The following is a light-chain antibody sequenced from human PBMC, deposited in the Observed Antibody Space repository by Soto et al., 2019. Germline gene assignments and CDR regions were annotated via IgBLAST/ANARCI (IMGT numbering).Light chain of an antibody. CDR3: QQLFDSPIT. CDR1: QVISTS. V-gene: IGKV1-9*01. J-gene: IGKJ5*01. CDR2: AAS. Sequence: GESVSITFRASQVISTSLAWYHVKPGKAPKLLIYAASTLESGVPSRFSATVSGTDFSLTITSLKPEDFETYYCQQLFDSPITFGQGTRLEIK.